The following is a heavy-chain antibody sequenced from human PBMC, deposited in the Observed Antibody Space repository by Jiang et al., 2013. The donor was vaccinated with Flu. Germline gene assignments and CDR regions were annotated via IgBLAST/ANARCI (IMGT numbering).Heavy chain of an antibody. CDR3: ARVVCSSTSCSVYYYYGMDV. CDR1: GGSFSGYY. V-gene: IGHV4-34*01. Sequence: LLKPSETLSLACAVYGGSFSGYYWSWIRQPPGKGLEWIGEINHSGSTNYNPSLKSRVTISVDTSKNQFSLKLSSVTAADTAVYYCARVVCSSTSCSVYYYYGMDVWGQGTTVTVSS. J-gene: IGHJ6*02. CDR2: INHSGST. D-gene: IGHD2-2*01.